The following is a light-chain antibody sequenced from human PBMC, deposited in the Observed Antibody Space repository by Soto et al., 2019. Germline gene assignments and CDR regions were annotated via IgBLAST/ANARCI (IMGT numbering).Light chain of an antibody. V-gene: IGKV1-9*01. CDR1: QGIGSY. CDR3: QQLNSYPFT. Sequence: DIQLTQSPSFLSASIGDRVTITCRASQGIGSYLAWYQQKPGKAPKLLIYAASTLHSGAPSRFSASGFWTDFTLTISRLQPEDFATYYCQQLNSYPFTFGPGTQVDNK. J-gene: IGKJ3*01. CDR2: AAS.